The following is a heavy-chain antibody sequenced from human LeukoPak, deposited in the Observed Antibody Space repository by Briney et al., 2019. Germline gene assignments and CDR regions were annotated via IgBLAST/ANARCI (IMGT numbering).Heavy chain of an antibody. J-gene: IGHJ4*02. Sequence: GGSLRLSCAASGFTFSSYAMTWVRQAPGKGLEWVSAISSSGGSTYNADSVKGRFTISRDNSKNTLYLQMNSLRPEDTAVYYCAKDRRRQRQDIVVVIAVPESPEYWGRGTLVTVSS. D-gene: IGHD2-15*01. CDR2: ISSSGGST. CDR1: GFTFSSYA. V-gene: IGHV3-23*01. CDR3: AKDRRRQRQDIVVVIAVPESPEY.